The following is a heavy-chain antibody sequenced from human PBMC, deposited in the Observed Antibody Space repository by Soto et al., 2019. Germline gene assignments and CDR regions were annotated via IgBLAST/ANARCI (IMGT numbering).Heavy chain of an antibody. D-gene: IGHD3-22*01. Sequence: SETLSLTCTVSGGSISSGDYYWSWIRQPPXKGLEWIGYIYYSGSTYYNPSLKSRVTISVDTSKNQFSLKLSSVTAADTAVYYCARGASYYYDSSGYHAFDIWGQGSMVTVSS. CDR2: IYYSGST. CDR3: ARGASYYYDSSGYHAFDI. V-gene: IGHV4-30-4*01. CDR1: GGSISSGDYY. J-gene: IGHJ3*02.